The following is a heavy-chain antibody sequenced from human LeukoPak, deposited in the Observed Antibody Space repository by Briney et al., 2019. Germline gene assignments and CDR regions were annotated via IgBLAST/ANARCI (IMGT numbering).Heavy chain of an antibody. D-gene: IGHD1-7*01. CDR2: MNPNSGNT. J-gene: IGHJ6*03. CDR3: ARARRITGTITFYYMDV. Sequence: ASVKVSCKASGYTLTSYDINWVRQATGQGLEWMGWMNPNSGNTGYAQKFQGRVTMTRNTSISTAYMELSSLRSEDTAVYYCARARRITGTITFYYMDVWGKGTTVTVSS. CDR1: GYTLTSYD. V-gene: IGHV1-8*01.